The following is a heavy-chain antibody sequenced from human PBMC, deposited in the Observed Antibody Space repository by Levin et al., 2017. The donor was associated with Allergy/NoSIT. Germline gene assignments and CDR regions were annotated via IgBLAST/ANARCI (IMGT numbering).Heavy chain of an antibody. CDR2: INHSGST. CDR3: ARLGDKYYDSSGFSSLGPS. V-gene: IGHV4-34*01. J-gene: IGHJ4*02. Sequence: PSETLSLTCAVYGGSFSGYYWSWIRQPPGKGLEWIGEINHSGSTNYNPSLKSRVTISVDTSKNQFSLKLSSVTAADTAVYYCARLGDKYYDSSGFSSLGPSWGQGTLVTVSS. CDR1: GGSFSGYY. D-gene: IGHD3-22*01.